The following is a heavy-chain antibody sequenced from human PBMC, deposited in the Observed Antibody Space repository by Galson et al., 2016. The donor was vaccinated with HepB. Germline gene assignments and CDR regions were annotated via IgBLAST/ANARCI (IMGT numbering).Heavy chain of an antibody. CDR3: ARAGYCTNGVCLDWFDP. J-gene: IGHJ5*02. Sequence: SVKVSCKASGFFFTAYYMHWVRQAPGQGLEWMGWINPYSGATEYAQKFQGRVTMTRDTSINTLYLQLSRLTSNDTAVYYCARAGYCTNGVCLDWFDPWGQGTLVTVSS. CDR2: INPYSGAT. D-gene: IGHD2-8*01. V-gene: IGHV1-2*02. CDR1: GFFFTAYY.